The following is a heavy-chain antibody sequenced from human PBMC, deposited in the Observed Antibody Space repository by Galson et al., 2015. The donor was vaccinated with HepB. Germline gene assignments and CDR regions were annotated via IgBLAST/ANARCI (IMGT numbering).Heavy chain of an antibody. V-gene: IGHV1-46*03. Sequence: SVTVSCKASGSTFTGYYLHWVRQAPGQGLEWMGIINPSGGSTSYAQKFQGRVTMTRDTSTSTVYMELSSLRSEDTAVYYCARPTYYDISTGYSSSAFDIWGQGTMVTVSS. CDR3: ARPTYYDISTGYSSSAFDI. CDR2: INPSGGST. J-gene: IGHJ3*02. D-gene: IGHD3-9*01. CDR1: GSTFTGYY.